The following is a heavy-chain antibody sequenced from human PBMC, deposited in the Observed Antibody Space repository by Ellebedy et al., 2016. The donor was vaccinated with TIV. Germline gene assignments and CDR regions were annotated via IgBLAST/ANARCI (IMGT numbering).Heavy chain of an antibody. CDR2: INPNSGGT. Sequence: AASVKVSCKASGYTFTGYYMHWVRQAPGKGLEWMGWINPNSGGTNSAQKFQGWVNMTRDTSISTAYLELSRLRSDDTAVDYFARDCGSYSDFDYWGQGTLDTVSS. D-gene: IGHD1-26*01. J-gene: IGHJ4*01. V-gene: IGHV1-2*04. CDR1: GYTFTGYY. CDR3: ARDCGSYSDFDY.